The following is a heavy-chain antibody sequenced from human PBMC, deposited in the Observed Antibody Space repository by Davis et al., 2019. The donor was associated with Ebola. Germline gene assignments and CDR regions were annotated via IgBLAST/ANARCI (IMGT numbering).Heavy chain of an antibody. Sequence: SVKVSCKASGGTFSSYAISWVRQAPGQGLEWMGRIIPILGIANYAQKFQGRVAITADKSTSTAYMELSSLRSEDTAVYYCAREPRYGDYTHHDYYGMDVWGQGTTVTVSS. CDR3: AREPRYGDYTHHDYYGMDV. D-gene: IGHD4-17*01. CDR1: GGTFSSYA. V-gene: IGHV1-69*04. CDR2: IIPILGIA. J-gene: IGHJ6*02.